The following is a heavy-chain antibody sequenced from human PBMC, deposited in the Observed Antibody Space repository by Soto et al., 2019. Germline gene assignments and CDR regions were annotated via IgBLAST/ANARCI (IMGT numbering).Heavy chain of an antibody. J-gene: IGHJ4*02. D-gene: IGHD3-10*01. CDR1: GYTFTGYY. V-gene: IGHV1-2*02. CDR2: INPNSGGT. Sequence: ASVKVSCKASGYTFTGYYMHWVRQAPGQGLEWMGWINPNSGGTNYAQKFQGRVTMTRDTSISTAYMELSRRRPDDAAVYYCARAKWVGEPLDYWGQGTLVTVSS. CDR3: ARAKWVGEPLDY.